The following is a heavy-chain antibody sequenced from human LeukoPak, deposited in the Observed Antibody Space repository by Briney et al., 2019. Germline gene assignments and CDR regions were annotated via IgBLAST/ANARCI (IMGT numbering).Heavy chain of an antibody. CDR3: AKEPREYCSSTSCPNWLDP. V-gene: IGHV3-23*01. CDR1: GFTFSTYA. J-gene: IGHJ5*02. Sequence: PGGSLSLSCAASGFTFSTYAMSWVRQAPGKGLEWVSAISGSGGTTYYADSVKGRFTISRDNPKNTLYLQMNSLRADDTAVYYCAKEPREYCSSTSCPNWLDPWGQGTLVTVSS. D-gene: IGHD2-2*01. CDR2: ISGSGGTT.